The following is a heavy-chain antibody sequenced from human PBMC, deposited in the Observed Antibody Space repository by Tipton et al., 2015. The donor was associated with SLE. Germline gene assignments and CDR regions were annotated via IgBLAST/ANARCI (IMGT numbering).Heavy chain of an antibody. D-gene: IGHD7-27*01. CDR1: GFTFSSYA. V-gene: IGHV3-48*03. Sequence: SLRLSCAASGFTFSSYAMNWVRQAPGKGLEWVSYISSSGSTIYYADSVEGRFTISRDNAKNSLYLQMNSLRAEDTAVYYCAELGMGWYFDLWGRGTLVTVSS. CDR2: ISSSGSTI. J-gene: IGHJ2*01. CDR3: AELGMGWYFDL.